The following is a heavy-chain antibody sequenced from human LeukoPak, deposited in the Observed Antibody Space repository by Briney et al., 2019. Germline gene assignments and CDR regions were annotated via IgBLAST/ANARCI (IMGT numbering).Heavy chain of an antibody. CDR1: GGSFSGYY. J-gene: IGHJ4*02. CDR3: ARDKPLQYPFGY. D-gene: IGHD4-11*01. Sequence: SETLSLTCAVYGGSFSGYYWSWIRQPPGKGLEWIGEINHSGSTNYNPSLKSRVTISVDTSKNQFSLKLSSVTAADTAVYYCARDKPLQYPFGYWGQGTLVTVSS. V-gene: IGHV4-34*01. CDR2: INHSGST.